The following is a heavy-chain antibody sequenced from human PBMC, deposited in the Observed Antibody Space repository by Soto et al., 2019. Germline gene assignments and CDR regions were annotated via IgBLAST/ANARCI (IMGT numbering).Heavy chain of an antibody. V-gene: IGHV3-23*01. Sequence: EVQLLESGGGLVLPGGSLRLSCTASGFTFSHIAMNCVRLAPGKGLEWVSIVSDSGSQTNYADSVKGRFTISRDNSQNTVYLQLNSLRDEDTAVYYCAKELRGGLGAFDIWGQGTKVIVSS. CDR3: AKELRGGLGAFDI. J-gene: IGHJ3*02. CDR2: VSDSGSQT. D-gene: IGHD3-16*01. CDR1: GFTFSHIA.